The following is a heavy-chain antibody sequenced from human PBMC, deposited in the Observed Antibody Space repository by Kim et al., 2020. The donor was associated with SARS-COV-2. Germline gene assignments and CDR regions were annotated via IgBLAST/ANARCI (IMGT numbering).Heavy chain of an antibody. D-gene: IGHD6-13*01. CDR1: GFTVSSNY. J-gene: IGHJ4*02. CDR3: ARPRYSSSWYLGY. V-gene: IGHV3-66*01. Sequence: GGSLRLSCAASGFTVSSNYMSWVRQAPGKGLEWVSVIYSGGSTYYADSVKGRFTISRDNSKNTLYLQMNSLRAEDTAVYYCARPRYSSSWYLGYWGQGTLVTVSS. CDR2: IYSGGST.